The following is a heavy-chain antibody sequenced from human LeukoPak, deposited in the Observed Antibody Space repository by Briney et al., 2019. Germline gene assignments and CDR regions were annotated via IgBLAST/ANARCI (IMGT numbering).Heavy chain of an antibody. CDR3: ARGGSDYGPFDY. D-gene: IGHD4-17*01. Sequence: GRSLRLSCAASGFTFSSYAMHWVRQAPGKGLEWVAVISYDGSNKYYADSVKGRFTISRDNSKNTLYLQVNSLRAEDTAVYYCARGGSDYGPFDYWGQGTLVTVSS. J-gene: IGHJ4*02. V-gene: IGHV3-30-3*01. CDR2: ISYDGSNK. CDR1: GFTFSSYA.